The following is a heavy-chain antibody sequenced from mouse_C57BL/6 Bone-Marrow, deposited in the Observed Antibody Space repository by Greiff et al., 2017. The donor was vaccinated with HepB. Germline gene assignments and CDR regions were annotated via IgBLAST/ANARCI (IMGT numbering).Heavy chain of an antibody. CDR3: ARNYYGSSTWFAY. CDR2: IYPGSGST. V-gene: IGHV1-55*01. Sequence: QVQLKQPGAELVKPGASVKMSCKASGYIFTSYWITWVKQRPGQGLEWIGDIYPGSGSTNYNEKFKSKATLTVDTSSSTAYMQLSSLTSEDSAVYYCARNYYGSSTWFAYWGQGTLVTVSA. CDR1: GYIFTSYW. J-gene: IGHJ3*01. D-gene: IGHD1-1*01.